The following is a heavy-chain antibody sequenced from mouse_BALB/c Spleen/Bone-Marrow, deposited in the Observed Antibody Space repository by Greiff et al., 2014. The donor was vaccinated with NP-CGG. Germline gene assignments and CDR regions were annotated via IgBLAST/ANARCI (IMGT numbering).Heavy chain of an antibody. J-gene: IGHJ4*01. Sequence: VQLKESGGGLVKPGGSLKFSCAASGFTFSDYYMYWVRQTPEKRLEWVATISDGGSYTYYPDSVKGRFTISRDNAKNNLYLQLSSLKSEDTAMYYCARGPHDDDMDYWGQGTSVTVSS. CDR1: GFTFSDYY. D-gene: IGHD2-3*01. CDR2: ISDGGSYT. V-gene: IGHV5-4*02. CDR3: ARGPHDDDMDY.